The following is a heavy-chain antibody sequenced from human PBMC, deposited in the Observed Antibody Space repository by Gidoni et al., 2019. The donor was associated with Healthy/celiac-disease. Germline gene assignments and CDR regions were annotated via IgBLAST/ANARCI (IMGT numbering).Heavy chain of an antibody. CDR2: INPRGGST. D-gene: IGHD3-3*01. CDR3: ARDREWDFWSGLGHYGMDV. Sequence: QVQLVQSGAEVKKPGASVKVSCKASGYTFTSHYMHWVRQAPGQGLEWMGIINPRGGSTSYAQKFQGRVTMTRETSTSTVYMELSSLRSEDTAVYYCARDREWDFWSGLGHYGMDVWGQGTTVTVSS. CDR1: GYTFTSHY. J-gene: IGHJ6*02. V-gene: IGHV1-46*01.